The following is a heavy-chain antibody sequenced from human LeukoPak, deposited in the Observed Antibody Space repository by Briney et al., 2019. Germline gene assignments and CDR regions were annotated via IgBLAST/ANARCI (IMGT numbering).Heavy chain of an antibody. D-gene: IGHD3-10*01. J-gene: IGHJ6*02. Sequence: GGSLRLSCAAAGFTFGNYAMHWVRQAPGKGLEWVSGITWNSNTIAYADSVKGRFTISRDNAENSLFLEMNSLRAEDTALYYCAKDRTYYFGLGSFSGLDVWGQGTTVTVS. CDR3: AKDRTYYFGLGSFSGLDV. V-gene: IGHV3-9*01. CDR1: GFTFGNYA. CDR2: ITWNSNTI.